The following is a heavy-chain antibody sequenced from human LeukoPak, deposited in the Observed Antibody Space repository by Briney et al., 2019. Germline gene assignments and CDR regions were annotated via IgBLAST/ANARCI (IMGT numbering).Heavy chain of an antibody. D-gene: IGHD3-16*02. V-gene: IGHV4-59*01. J-gene: IGHJ5*02. Sequence: GSLRLSCAASGFTFSSYAMSWIRQPPGKGLEWIGYIYYSGSTNYNPSLKSRVTISVDTSKNQFSLKLSSVTAADTAVYYCARGGAALGVIYWFDPWGQGALVTVSS. CDR2: IYYSGST. CDR1: GFTFSSYA. CDR3: ARGGAALGVIYWFDP.